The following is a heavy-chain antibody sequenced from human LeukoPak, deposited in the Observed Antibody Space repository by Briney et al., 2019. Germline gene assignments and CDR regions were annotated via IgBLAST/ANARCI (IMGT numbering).Heavy chain of an antibody. CDR3: ARDATYCTNGVCYTRFDY. Sequence: PGGSLRRSCAASGFTFTSHWMSWVRQAPGKGLEWVARMNLDGSEKYYVDSVKGRFTISRDNAKTSLYLEMNSLRAEDTAVYYCARDATYCTNGVCYTRFDYWGQGTLVTVSS. J-gene: IGHJ4*02. CDR2: MNLDGSEK. CDR1: GFTFTSHW. D-gene: IGHD2-8*01. V-gene: IGHV3-7*01.